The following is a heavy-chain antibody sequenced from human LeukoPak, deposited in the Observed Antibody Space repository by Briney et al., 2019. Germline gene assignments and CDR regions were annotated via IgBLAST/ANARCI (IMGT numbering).Heavy chain of an antibody. V-gene: IGHV1-2*02. Sequence: ASVKVSCKASGYTFTGHYMHWVRQAPGQGLEWMGWINPNSGGTNYAQKFQGRVTMTRDTSISTAYMELSRLRSDDTAVYYCARDRGYGENWFDPWGQGTLVTVSS. D-gene: IGHD4-17*01. J-gene: IGHJ5*02. CDR1: GYTFTGHY. CDR2: INPNSGGT. CDR3: ARDRGYGENWFDP.